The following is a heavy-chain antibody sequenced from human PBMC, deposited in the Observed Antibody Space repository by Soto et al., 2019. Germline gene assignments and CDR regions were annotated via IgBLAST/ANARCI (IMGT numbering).Heavy chain of an antibody. CDR3: ARHGGFSGGYYNILTGYRTNPDY. D-gene: IGHD3-9*01. Sequence: GESLKISCKGSGYSFTSYWIGWLRQMPGKGLEWMGIIYPGDSDTRYSPSFQGQVTISADKSISTAYLQWSSLKASDTAMYYCARHGGFSGGYYNILTGYRTNPDYWGQGTLVTVSS. J-gene: IGHJ4*02. V-gene: IGHV5-51*01. CDR1: GYSFTSYW. CDR2: IYPGDSDT.